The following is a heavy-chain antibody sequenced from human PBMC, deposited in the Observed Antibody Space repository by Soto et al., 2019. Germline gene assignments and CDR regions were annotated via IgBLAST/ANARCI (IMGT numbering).Heavy chain of an antibody. J-gene: IGHJ5*02. Sequence: QVQLVESGGGVVQPGRSLRLSCAASGFTFSSYAMHWVRQAPGKGLEWVAVISYDGSNKYYADPVKGRFTISRDNSKNTLYLQMNSLRAEDTAVYYCARDVVVVPAAPNFDPWGQGTLVTVSS. CDR1: GFTFSSYA. D-gene: IGHD2-2*01. V-gene: IGHV3-30-3*01. CDR2: ISYDGSNK. CDR3: ARDVVVVPAAPNFDP.